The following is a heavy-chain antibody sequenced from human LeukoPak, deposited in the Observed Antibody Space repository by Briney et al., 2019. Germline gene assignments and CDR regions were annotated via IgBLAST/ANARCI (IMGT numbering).Heavy chain of an antibody. V-gene: IGHV3-30*18. CDR2: VSFDGSNK. CDR3: AKAQSDCRSTSCYPMDALDI. Sequence: PGRSLRLSCAASGFTFSSYVMHWVRQAPGKGLEWVAVVSFDGSNKYYADSVEGRFTFSRDNFKNTLNVQLNSLRAEDTAIYYCAKAQSDCRSTSCYPMDALDIWGQGTMVTVSS. CDR1: GFTFSSYV. J-gene: IGHJ3*02. D-gene: IGHD2-2*01.